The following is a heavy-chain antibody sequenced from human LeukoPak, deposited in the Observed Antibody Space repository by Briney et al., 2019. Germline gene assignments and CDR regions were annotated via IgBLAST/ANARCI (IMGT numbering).Heavy chain of an antibody. Sequence: PGGSLRLSCAASGFTFSSYWVSWVRQAPGKGLEGVANIKQEGSEKYYVDSVKGRFTISRDNAKNSLYLQMNSLRAEDTAVYYCARVAGYCSSTSCPYYYMDVWGKGTTVTVSS. CDR1: GFTFSSYW. CDR3: ARVAGYCSSTSCPYYYMDV. D-gene: IGHD2-2*01. V-gene: IGHV3-7*01. J-gene: IGHJ6*03. CDR2: IKQEGSEK.